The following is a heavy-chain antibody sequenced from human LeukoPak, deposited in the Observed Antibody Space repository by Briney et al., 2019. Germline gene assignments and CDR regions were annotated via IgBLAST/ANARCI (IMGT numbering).Heavy chain of an antibody. Sequence: SVKVSCKASGGTFSSYAISWVRQAPGQGLEWMGGIIPILGIANYAQKFQGRVTITADKSTSTAYMELSSLRSEDTAVYYCAREVIVVVVAATALNYYYYYGMDVWGQGTTVTVSS. CDR1: GGTFSSYA. V-gene: IGHV1-69*10. D-gene: IGHD2-15*01. CDR3: AREVIVVVVAATALNYYYYYGMDV. CDR2: IIPILGIA. J-gene: IGHJ6*02.